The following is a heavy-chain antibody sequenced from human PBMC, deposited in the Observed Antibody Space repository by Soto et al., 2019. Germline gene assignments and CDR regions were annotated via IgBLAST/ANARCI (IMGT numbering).Heavy chain of an antibody. D-gene: IGHD1-1*01. CDR3: ARVEYNWNQRHYGSFDS. J-gene: IGHJ4*02. CDR1: GGSFSGYY. Sequence: PSETLSLTCAVYGGSFSGYYWTWLRQPPGKGLEWIGEINHRGSTNYNPSLKSRVTISVDRSKNQFSLNLSSVTAADTAVYYCARVEYNWNQRHYGSFDSCGRGTLVTVSS. V-gene: IGHV4-34*01. CDR2: INHRGST.